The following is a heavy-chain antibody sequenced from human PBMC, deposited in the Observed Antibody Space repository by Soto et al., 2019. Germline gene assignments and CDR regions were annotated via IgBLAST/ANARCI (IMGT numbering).Heavy chain of an antibody. D-gene: IGHD6-13*01. CDR2: IYHSGST. Sequence: SETLSLTCAVSGGSISSGGYSWSWIRQPPGKGLEWIGYIYHSGSTYYNPSLKSRVTISVDRSKNQFSLKLSSVTAADTAVYYCARDNASPIAAAGTGVWFDPWGQGTLVTAPQ. V-gene: IGHV4-30-2*01. CDR1: GGSISSGGYS. CDR3: ARDNASPIAAAGTGVWFDP. J-gene: IGHJ5*02.